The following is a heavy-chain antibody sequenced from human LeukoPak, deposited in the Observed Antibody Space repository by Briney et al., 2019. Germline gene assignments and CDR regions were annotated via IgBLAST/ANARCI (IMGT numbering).Heavy chain of an antibody. D-gene: IGHD3-10*01. V-gene: IGHV4-34*01. CDR3: ARHHYGSGSYYKGPNWFDP. J-gene: IGHJ5*02. CDR2: INHSGST. CDR1: GGSFSGYY. Sequence: SETLSLTCAVYGGSFSGYYWSWIRQPPGKGLEWIGEINHSGSTNYNPSLKSRVTISVDTSKNQFSLKLRSVTAADRAVYYCARHHYGSGSYYKGPNWFDPWGQGTLVTVSS.